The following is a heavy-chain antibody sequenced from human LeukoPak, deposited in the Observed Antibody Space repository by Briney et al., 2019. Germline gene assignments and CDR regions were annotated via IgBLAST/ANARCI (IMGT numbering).Heavy chain of an antibody. J-gene: IGHJ2*01. V-gene: IGHV3-48*03. D-gene: IGHD3-22*01. Sequence: PGGSLRLSCAASGFTFSSYEMNWVRQAPGKGLEWVSYISSSGSTIYYADSVKGRFTISRDNAKNSLYLQMNSLRAEDTAVYYFSRDIYYSSGYLYFDLWGRGTLVTVSS. CDR3: SRDIYYSSGYLYFDL. CDR1: GFTFSSYE. CDR2: ISSSGSTI.